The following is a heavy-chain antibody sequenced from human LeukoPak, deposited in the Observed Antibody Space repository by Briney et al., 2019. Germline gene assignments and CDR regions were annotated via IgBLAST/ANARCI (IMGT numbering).Heavy chain of an antibody. CDR2: IYHSGST. CDR1: GGSISSSNW. J-gene: IGHJ4*02. V-gene: IGHV4-4*02. D-gene: IGHD3-9*01. CDR3: ARDTGTYYAILTGYYDY. Sequence: PSETLSLTCAVSGGSISSSNWWSWIRQPPGKGLEWIGEIYHSGSTNYNPSLKSRVTISVDKSKTQFSLKLSSVTAADTAVYYCARDTGTYYAILTGYYDYWGQGTLVTVSS.